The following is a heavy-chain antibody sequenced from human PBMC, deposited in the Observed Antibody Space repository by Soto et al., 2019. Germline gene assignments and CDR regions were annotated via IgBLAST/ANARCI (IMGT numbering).Heavy chain of an antibody. CDR1: GYSFAGYW. V-gene: IGHV5-10-1*01. J-gene: IGHJ4*02. CDR3: ARQIYASDTGPNFQNYFDS. CDR2: IDPSDSHT. Sequence: GESLKISCKGSGYSFAGYWITWVRQKPGKGLEWMGRIDPSDSHTYYSPSFQGHVTISVDKSISTAFLQWSSLRASDTAMYYCARQIYASDTGPNFQNYFDSWGQGTPVTVSS. D-gene: IGHD2-2*01.